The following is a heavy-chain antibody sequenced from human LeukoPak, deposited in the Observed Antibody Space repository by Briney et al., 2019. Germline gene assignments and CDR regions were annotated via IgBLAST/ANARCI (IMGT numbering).Heavy chain of an antibody. CDR2: ISAYNGNT. V-gene: IGHV1-18*01. CDR1: GYTVTSYG. D-gene: IGHD2-2*01. Sequence: GASVKVSCKASGYTVTSYGISWVREAPGPGLEWMGWISAYNGNTNYAQKLQGRVTMTTDTSTSTAYMELRRLRSDDTAVYYCARVRGCSSTSCYLSSRWFDPWGQGTLVTVSS. CDR3: ARVRGCSSTSCYLSSRWFDP. J-gene: IGHJ5*02.